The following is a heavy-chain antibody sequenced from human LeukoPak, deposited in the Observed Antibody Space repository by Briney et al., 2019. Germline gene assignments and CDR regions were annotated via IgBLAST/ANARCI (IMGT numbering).Heavy chain of an antibody. J-gene: IGHJ4*02. V-gene: IGHV3-23*01. CDR2: ITGSGDTT. D-gene: IGHD6-19*01. CDR1: GSIFRNYA. Sequence: GGSLRLSCAASGSIFRNYAMSWVRQAPGKGLEWVSAITGSGDTTYYADSVKGRFTISRDNSKNTLYLQMNSLRAEDTAVYYCAKDPNSSGWYGGAYWGQGTLVTVSS. CDR3: AKDPNSSGWYGGAY.